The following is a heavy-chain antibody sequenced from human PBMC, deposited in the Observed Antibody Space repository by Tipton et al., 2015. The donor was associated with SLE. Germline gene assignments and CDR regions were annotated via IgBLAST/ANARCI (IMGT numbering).Heavy chain of an antibody. Sequence: SLRLSCAASGFTFDDYAMHWFRQAPGKGLEWVSLISWDGGSTYYADSVKGRFTISRDNSKNSLYLQMNSLRAEDTALYYCAKDTAGQYFQHWGRGTLVTVSS. CDR3: AKDTAGQYFQH. D-gene: IGHD6-13*01. J-gene: IGHJ1*01. V-gene: IGHV3-43D*03. CDR1: GFTFDDYA. CDR2: ISWDGGST.